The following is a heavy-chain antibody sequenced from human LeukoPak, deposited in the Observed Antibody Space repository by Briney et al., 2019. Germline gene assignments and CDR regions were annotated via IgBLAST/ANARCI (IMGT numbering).Heavy chain of an antibody. CDR3: ARDANPSYGSGSYYSVLHRFDY. CDR2: IIPIFGTA. Sequence: ASVKVSCKASGGTFSSYAISWVRQAPGQGLEWMGGIIPIFGTANYAQKFQGRVTITADKSTSTAYMELSSLRSEDTAVYYCARDANPSYGSGSYYSVLHRFDYWGQGTLVTVSS. V-gene: IGHV1-69*06. CDR1: GGTFSSYA. J-gene: IGHJ4*02. D-gene: IGHD3-10*01.